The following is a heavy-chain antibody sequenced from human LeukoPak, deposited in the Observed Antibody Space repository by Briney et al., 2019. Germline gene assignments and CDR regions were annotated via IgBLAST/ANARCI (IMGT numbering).Heavy chain of an antibody. V-gene: IGHV3-21*01. Sequence: RGSLRLSCAASGFTFSSYNMNWVRQAPGKGLEWVSFISSRRSIIYYADSLKGRFTISRDTTENSLYLQMNSLRAEDTSVYYCATFKGGWIDYWGQGSLVTVSA. CDR1: GFTFSSYN. J-gene: IGHJ4*02. D-gene: IGHD2-2*03. CDR3: ATFKGGWIDY. CDR2: ISSRRSII.